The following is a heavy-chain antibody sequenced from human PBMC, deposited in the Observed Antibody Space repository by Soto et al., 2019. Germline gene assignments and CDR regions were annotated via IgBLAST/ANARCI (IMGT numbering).Heavy chain of an antibody. V-gene: IGHV4-30-4*01. CDR1: GGSISSGDYY. D-gene: IGHD3-3*01. CDR2: IYYSGST. Sequence: PSETLSLTCTVSGGSISSGDYYWSWIRQPPGKGLEWIGYIYYSGSTYYNPSLKSRVTISVDTSKNQFSLKLSSVTAADTAVYYCARGSSRVGRFLEWSDSPGFDYWGQGTLVTVSS. J-gene: IGHJ4*02. CDR3: ARGSSRVGRFLEWSDSPGFDY.